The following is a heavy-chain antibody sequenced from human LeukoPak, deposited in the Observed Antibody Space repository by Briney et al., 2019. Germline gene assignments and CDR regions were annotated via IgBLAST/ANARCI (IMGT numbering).Heavy chain of an antibody. Sequence: GGSLRLSCAASGFTFSSYSMNWVRQAPGKGLEWVSSISSSSTYIYYADSVKGRFTISRDNAKNSLYLQMNSLRAEDTAVYYCARDPLLRGAFDIWGQGTMVTVSS. V-gene: IGHV3-21*01. D-gene: IGHD1-26*01. CDR1: GFTFSSYS. CDR2: ISSSSTYI. CDR3: ARDPLLRGAFDI. J-gene: IGHJ3*02.